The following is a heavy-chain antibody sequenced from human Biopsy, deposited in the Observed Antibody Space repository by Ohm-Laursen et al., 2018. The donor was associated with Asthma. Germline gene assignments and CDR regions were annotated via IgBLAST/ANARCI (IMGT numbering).Heavy chain of an antibody. CDR2: IKHDGSEK. CDR3: ARGDSSNWSHYYFDY. CDR1: GFTFGDYW. D-gene: IGHD3-22*01. V-gene: IGHV3-7*03. Sequence: SLRLSCAASGFTFGDYWMRWVRQVPGKGLEWVANIKHDGSEKNHVDSLKGRFTISRDNAKNSLYLQMNSLRAEDTAVYYCARGDSSNWSHYYFDYWGQGTLVTVSS. J-gene: IGHJ4*02.